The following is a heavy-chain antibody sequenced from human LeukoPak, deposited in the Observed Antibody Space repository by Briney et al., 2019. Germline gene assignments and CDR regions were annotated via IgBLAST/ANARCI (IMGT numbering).Heavy chain of an antibody. Sequence: GGSLRLSCAASGFTFSNYWMTWVRQAPGRGLGWVANIKQDGSTKYYVDSLKGRLTISRDNARNSLYLQMDSLRVEDTAIYYCARIGYSSSSLDFWGQGTLVTVSS. J-gene: IGHJ4*02. V-gene: IGHV3-7*01. CDR3: ARIGYSSSSLDF. D-gene: IGHD6-6*01. CDR2: IKQDGSTK. CDR1: GFTFSNYW.